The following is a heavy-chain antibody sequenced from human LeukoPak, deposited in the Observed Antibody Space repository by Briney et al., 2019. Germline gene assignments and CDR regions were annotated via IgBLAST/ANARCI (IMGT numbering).Heavy chain of an antibody. CDR3: ARPIVGYCSGGSCYSGYWYFDL. D-gene: IGHD2-15*01. CDR1: GGSISSYY. CDR2: IYYSGST. Sequence: PSETLSLTCTVSGGSISSYYWSWIRQPPGKGLEWIGYIYYSGSTNYNPSLKSRVTISVDTSKNQFSLKLSSVTAADTAVYYCARPIVGYCSGGSCYSGYWYFDLWGRGTLVTVSS. J-gene: IGHJ2*01. V-gene: IGHV4-59*08.